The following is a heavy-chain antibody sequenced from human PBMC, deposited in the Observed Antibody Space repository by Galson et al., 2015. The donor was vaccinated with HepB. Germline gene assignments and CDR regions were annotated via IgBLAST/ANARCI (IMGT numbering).Heavy chain of an antibody. J-gene: IGHJ4*02. V-gene: IGHV1-2*02. D-gene: IGHD3-22*01. CDR1: GYTFTDYY. CDR3: ARAFDSSGYYHSDY. Sequence: SVKVSCKASGYTFTDYYMHWVRQAPGQGLEWMGWINPNSGGTNYARKFQDRVTMTRDTSISTAYMELSRLRSDDTAVYYCARAFDSSGYYHSDYWGQGTLVTVSS. CDR2: INPNSGGT.